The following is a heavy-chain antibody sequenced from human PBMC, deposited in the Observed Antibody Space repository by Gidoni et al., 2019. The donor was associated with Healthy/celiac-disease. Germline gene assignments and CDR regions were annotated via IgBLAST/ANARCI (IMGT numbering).Heavy chain of an antibody. CDR3: AREFPRPDFVVGATTY. CDR2: ISSSGSTI. Sequence: QVQLVESGGGLVKPGGSLRLSCAASGFPFSDYYMSWIRQAPGKGLEWFSYISSSGSTIYYADSVKGRFTISRDNAKNSLYLQMNSLRAEDTAVYYCAREFPRPDFVVGATTYWGQGTLVTVSS. V-gene: IGHV3-11*01. D-gene: IGHD1-26*01. J-gene: IGHJ4*02. CDR1: GFPFSDYY.